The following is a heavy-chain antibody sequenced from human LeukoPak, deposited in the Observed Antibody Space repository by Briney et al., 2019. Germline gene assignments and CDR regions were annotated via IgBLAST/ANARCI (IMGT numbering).Heavy chain of an antibody. CDR3: ARGVAGYGPYDY. D-gene: IGHD5-12*01. V-gene: IGHV4-61*01. CDR2: MYYSGST. Sequence: SETLSLTCTVSGGSVSSGSYYWSWIRQPPGKGLEWIGYMYYSGSTNCNPSLKSRVTISLDTPKNQFSLRLNSVTAADTAVYYCARGVAGYGPYDYWGQGTLVTVSS. J-gene: IGHJ4*02. CDR1: GGSVSSGSYY.